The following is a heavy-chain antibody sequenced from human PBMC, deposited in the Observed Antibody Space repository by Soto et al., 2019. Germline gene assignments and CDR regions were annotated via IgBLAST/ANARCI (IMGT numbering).Heavy chain of an antibody. CDR3: ARGGGVGVAGSAAFDM. CDR1: GYPVTAYY. Sequence: QLHLVQSGAVVKKPGASVTVSCSASGYPVTAYYMHWVRQAPGRGLEWMGGINPATGAAKYTQTFQGRVTMPWDTSTSTVFMDLSGLTSEDTAVFYCARGGGVGVAGSAAFDMWGQGTLVTVSS. J-gene: IGHJ3*02. CDR2: INPATGAA. D-gene: IGHD3-3*01. V-gene: IGHV1-2*02.